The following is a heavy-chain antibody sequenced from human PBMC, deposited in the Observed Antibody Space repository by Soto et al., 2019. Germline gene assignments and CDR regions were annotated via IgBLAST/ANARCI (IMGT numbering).Heavy chain of an antibody. D-gene: IGHD2-15*01. CDR2: IDYNGVT. V-gene: IGHV4-39*01. Sequence: PSETLSFTCTVSGGSIYRSGYYWGWIRQPPGRGLEWIGNIDYNGVTYSNPSLKSRVTISRDTSKNQFSLKLTSVTAADTALYYCGKVLVGPTGHTDSDSWGPGTLVTVSS. CDR1: GGSIYRSGYY. CDR3: GKVLVGPTGHTDSDS. J-gene: IGHJ4*02.